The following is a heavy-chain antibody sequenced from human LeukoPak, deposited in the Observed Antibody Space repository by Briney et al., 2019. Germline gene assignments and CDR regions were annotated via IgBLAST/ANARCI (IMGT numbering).Heavy chain of an antibody. CDR1: GYTFTGYY. CDR2: INPNSGGT. D-gene: IGHD3-22*01. Sequence: ASVKVSCKASGYTFTGYYMHWVRQAPGQGLEWMGWINPNSGGTNYAQKFQGWVTMTRDTSISTAYMELSRLRSDDTAVYYCARVGYYYDSSGHPWGMDVWGQGTTVTVSS. J-gene: IGHJ6*02. V-gene: IGHV1-2*04. CDR3: ARVGYYYDSSGHPWGMDV.